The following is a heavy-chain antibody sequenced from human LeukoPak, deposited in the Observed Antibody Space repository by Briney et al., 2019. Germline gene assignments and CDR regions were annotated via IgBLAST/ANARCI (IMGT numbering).Heavy chain of an antibody. V-gene: IGHV4-31*03. Sequence: PSETLSLTCTVSGGSISSGGYYWSWIRQHPGKGLEWIGYIYYSGSTYYNPSLKSRVTISVDTSKNQFSLKLSSVTAADTAVYYCARDNDYGSGIHWFDPWGQGTLVTVSS. CDR1: GGSISSGGYY. J-gene: IGHJ5*02. CDR3: ARDNDYGSGIHWFDP. CDR2: IYYSGST. D-gene: IGHD3-10*01.